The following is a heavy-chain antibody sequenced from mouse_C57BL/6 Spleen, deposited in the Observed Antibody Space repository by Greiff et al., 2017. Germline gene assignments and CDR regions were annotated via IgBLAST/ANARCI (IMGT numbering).Heavy chain of an antibody. CDR1: GFNIKDYY. J-gene: IGHJ3*01. CDR2: IDPEDGDT. D-gene: IGHD2-3*01. V-gene: IGHV14-1*01. CDR3: TTFYDGYYEAWFAY. Sequence: VQLQQSGAELVRPGASVKLSCTASGFNIKDYYMHWVKQRPEQGLEWIGRIDPEDGDTEYASKFQGKATMTADTSSNTAYLQLSSLTSEDTAVYYCTTFYDGYYEAWFAYWGQGTLVTVSA.